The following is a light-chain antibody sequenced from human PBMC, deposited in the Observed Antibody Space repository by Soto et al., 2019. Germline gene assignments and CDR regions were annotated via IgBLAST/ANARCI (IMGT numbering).Light chain of an antibody. J-gene: IGKJ5*01. CDR1: QSISTY. CDR3: QQSYRTPIT. Sequence: DIQLTQSPSPLSASVGDRVAITCLASQSISTYLNWYQQKPGKAPKVLIYAASNLQSGVPPRFSGSGSGTDFTLTISSLQPADVATYCCQQSYRTPITFGQGTRLEIK. V-gene: IGKV1-39*01. CDR2: AAS.